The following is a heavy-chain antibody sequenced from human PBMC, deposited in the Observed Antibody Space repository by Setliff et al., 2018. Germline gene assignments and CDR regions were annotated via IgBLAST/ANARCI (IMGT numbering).Heavy chain of an antibody. CDR3: ARDPSYYGSGSYYNRYNWFDP. CDR1: GFTFSNYW. J-gene: IGHJ5*02. V-gene: IGHV3-7*01. Sequence: LRLSCAASGFTFSNYWMSWVRQAPGKGLEWVANINQDGSEKYFVGSVKGRFTISRDNAKNSLYLQMNSLRAEDTAVYYCARDPSYYGSGSYYNRYNWFDPWSQGTLVTVSS. CDR2: INQDGSEK. D-gene: IGHD3-10*01.